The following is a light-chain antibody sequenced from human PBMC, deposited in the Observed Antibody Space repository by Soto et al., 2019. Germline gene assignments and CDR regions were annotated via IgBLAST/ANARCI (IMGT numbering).Light chain of an antibody. CDR3: CSYAGSNTVI. V-gene: IGLV2-23*01. CDR2: EHN. Sequence: QSALTQPASVSGSPGQSISISCTGTSSILGSFNRVSWYQQHPGEAPKLIIYEHNKRPSGISDRFSGSNSGNRASLTISGLQAADESDYHCCSYAGSNTVIFGGGTKDRP. J-gene: IGLJ2*01. CDR1: SSILGSFNR.